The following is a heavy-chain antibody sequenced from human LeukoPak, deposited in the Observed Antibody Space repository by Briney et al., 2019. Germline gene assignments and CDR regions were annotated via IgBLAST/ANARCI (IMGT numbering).Heavy chain of an antibody. CDR2: IYYSGST. Sequence: SETLSLTCTVSGGSISSYYWSWIRQPPGKGLEWIGYIYYSGSTNYNPSLKSRVTISVDTSKNQFSLKLSSVTAADTAVYYCARGLVTMVRGHFRAFDIWGQGTMVTVSS. D-gene: IGHD3-10*01. V-gene: IGHV4-59*01. CDR3: ARGLVTMVRGHFRAFDI. CDR1: GGSISSYY. J-gene: IGHJ3*02.